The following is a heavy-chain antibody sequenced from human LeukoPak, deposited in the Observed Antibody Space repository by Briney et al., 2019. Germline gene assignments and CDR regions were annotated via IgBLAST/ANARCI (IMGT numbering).Heavy chain of an antibody. V-gene: IGHV3-21*01. CDR3: AREDIILGYWGPTDY. CDR1: GFTFSSYS. CDR2: ISSSSSYI. J-gene: IGHJ4*02. D-gene: IGHD5-18*01. Sequence: PGGSLRLSCAASGFTFSSYSMNWVRQAPGKGLEWVSSISSSSSYIYYADSVKGRFTISRDNAKNSLYPQMNSLRAEDTAVYYCAREDIILGYWGPTDYWGQGTLVTVSS.